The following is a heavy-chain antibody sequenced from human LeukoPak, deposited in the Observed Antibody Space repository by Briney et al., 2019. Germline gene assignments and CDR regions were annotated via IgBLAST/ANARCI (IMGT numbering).Heavy chain of an antibody. J-gene: IGHJ5*02. CDR1: GGSISSYY. D-gene: IGHD5-18*01. CDR2: IYYSGST. CDR3: ARGAGGYSYGLAFDP. Sequence: PSETLSLTCTVSGGSISSYYWSWIRQPPGKGLEWIGYIYYSGSTNYNPSLKSRVTISVDTSKNQFSLKLSSVTAADTAVYYCARGAGGYSYGLAFDPWGQGTLVTVSS. V-gene: IGHV4-59*01.